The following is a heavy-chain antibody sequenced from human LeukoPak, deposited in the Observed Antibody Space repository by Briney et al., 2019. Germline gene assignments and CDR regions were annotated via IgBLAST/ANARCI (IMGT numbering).Heavy chain of an antibody. D-gene: IGHD1-1*01. V-gene: IGHV3-30*02. CDR1: GFTFSSYG. CDR3: AKDKDPWKSTSISDFDY. CDR2: IRYDGSNK. Sequence: GSLRLSCAASGFTFSSYGMHWVRQAPGKGLEWVAFIRYDGSNKYYADSVKGRFTISRDNSKNTLYLQMNSLRAEDTAMYFCAKDKDPWKSTSISDFDYWGQGTLVTVSS. J-gene: IGHJ4*02.